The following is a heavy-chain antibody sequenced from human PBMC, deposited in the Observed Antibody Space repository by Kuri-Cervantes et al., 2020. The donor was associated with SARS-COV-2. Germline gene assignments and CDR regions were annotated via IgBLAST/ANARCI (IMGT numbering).Heavy chain of an antibody. V-gene: IGHV4-34*01. J-gene: IGHJ4*02. CDR1: GGSFSGYY. CDR2: INHSGST. Sequence: SQTLSLTCAIYGGSFSGYYWSWIRQPPGKGLEWIGEINHSGSTNYNPSLKSRVTISVDTSKNQFSLTLSSVPAADTAVYYCARVGDYYGSGSVDYRGQGPLVTVSS. D-gene: IGHD3-10*01. CDR3: ARVGDYYGSGSVDY.